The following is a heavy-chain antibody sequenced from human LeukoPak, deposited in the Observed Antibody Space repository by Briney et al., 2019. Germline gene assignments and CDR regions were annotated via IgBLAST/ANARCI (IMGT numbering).Heavy chain of an antibody. CDR2: INGDGSNT. J-gene: IGHJ4*02. Sequence: GGSLRLSCAASGFTFGSYWMHWVRQAPGKGLVWVSNINGDGSNTSHADSVKGRFTISRDNAKNPLYLQMHSLRAEDPAVNNCVRDGCGDYPIDYWGQGTLVTVSS. CDR1: GFTFGSYW. V-gene: IGHV3-74*01. CDR3: VRDGCGDYPIDY. D-gene: IGHD4-17*01.